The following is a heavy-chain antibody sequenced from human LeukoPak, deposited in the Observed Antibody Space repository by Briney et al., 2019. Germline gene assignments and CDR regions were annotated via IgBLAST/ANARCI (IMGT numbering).Heavy chain of an antibody. CDR1: GYTFTSYD. Sequence: GASVKVSCKASGYTFTSYDINWVRQATGQGLEWMGWISAYNGNTNYAQKLQGRVTMTTDTSTSTAYMELRSLRSDDTAVYYCASTSFGAMVRGPYFYWGQGTLVTVSS. CDR3: ASTSFGAMVRGPYFY. CDR2: ISAYNGNT. J-gene: IGHJ4*02. D-gene: IGHD3-10*01. V-gene: IGHV1-18*01.